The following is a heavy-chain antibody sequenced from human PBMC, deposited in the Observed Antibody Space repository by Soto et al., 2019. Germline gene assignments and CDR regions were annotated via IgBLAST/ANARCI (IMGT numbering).Heavy chain of an antibody. V-gene: IGHV3-23*01. CDR1: GFSFSKYA. D-gene: IGHD2-21*02. Sequence: SCAASGFSFSKYAMIWVRQAPGKGQEWVSGITGSGGTIEYAASVKGRFTISRDNSKNTVDLQMNSLRAEDTAMYYCAKDAVPGDGLWLVADWGQGTLVTVSS. CDR2: ITGSGGTI. CDR3: AKDAVPGDGLWLVAD. J-gene: IGHJ4*02.